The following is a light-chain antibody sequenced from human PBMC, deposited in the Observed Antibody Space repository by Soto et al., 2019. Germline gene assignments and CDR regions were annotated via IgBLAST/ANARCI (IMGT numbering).Light chain of an antibody. CDR1: QSVSSH. J-gene: IGKJ2*01. CDR2: YSY. Sequence: VVLTQSPATLSFSPGERATLSCRASQSVSSHLAWYQQRPGQASRLLIYYSYNRATGIPGMFSGSGYGTDFTLTISRLEPEDFALYYCQQRSDGPAYTFGQGTRLDIK. V-gene: IGKV3-11*01. CDR3: QQRSDGPAYT.